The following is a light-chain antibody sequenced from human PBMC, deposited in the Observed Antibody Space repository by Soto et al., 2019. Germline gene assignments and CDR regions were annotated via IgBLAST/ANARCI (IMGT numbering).Light chain of an antibody. J-gene: IGKJ5*01. CDR2: GAS. CDR1: QSVSSSY. Sequence: EIVFTQSPGTLSLSPGERATLSCRASQSVSSSYLAWYQQKPGQAPRLLIYGASSRDTGIPDRFSGSGAGTEFTLTISRLEPEDFAVDYCQQYGSSTITFGQGTRLEIK. V-gene: IGKV3-20*01. CDR3: QQYGSSTIT.